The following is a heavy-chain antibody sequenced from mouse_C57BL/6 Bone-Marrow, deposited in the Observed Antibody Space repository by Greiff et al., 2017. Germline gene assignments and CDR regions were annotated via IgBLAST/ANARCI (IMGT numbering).Heavy chain of an antibody. CDR3: ARHEEDYYGRGYFDY. V-gene: IGHV1-62-2*01. CDR2: FYPGSGSI. Sequence: LQESGAELVKPGASVKLSCKASGYTFTEYTIHWVKQRSGQGLEWIGWFYPGSGSIKYNEKFKDKATLTADKSSSTVYMELSGLTSEDSAVYFCARHEEDYYGRGYFDYWGQGTTLTVSS. CDR1: GYTFTEYT. J-gene: IGHJ2*01. D-gene: IGHD1-1*01.